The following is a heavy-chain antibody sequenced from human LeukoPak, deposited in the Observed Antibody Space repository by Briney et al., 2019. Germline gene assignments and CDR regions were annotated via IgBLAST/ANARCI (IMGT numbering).Heavy chain of an antibody. J-gene: IGHJ3*02. CDR3: ATVSGGSYYGAFDI. D-gene: IGHD1-26*01. CDR2: FDPEDGET. V-gene: IGHV1-24*01. Sequence: ASVKVSCKVSGYTLTELSMHWVRQAPGKGLEWMGGFDPEDGETIYAQKFQGRVTMTEDTSTDTAYMELSSLRSEYTAVYYCATVSGGSYYGAFDIWGQGTMVTVSS. CDR1: GYTLTELS.